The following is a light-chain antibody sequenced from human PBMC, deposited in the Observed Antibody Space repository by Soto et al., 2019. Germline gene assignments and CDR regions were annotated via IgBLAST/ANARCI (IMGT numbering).Light chain of an antibody. CDR2: DAS. J-gene: IGKJ4*01. Sequence: EIVLTQSPATLSLSPGERATLSCRASQSVVRYLAWYQQKPGQAPRLLIFDASNRATGIPARFSGSGSGTDFTLTISSLAPEDCAVYYCQQRSNWPTTFGGGTKVEIK. CDR3: QQRSNWPTT. CDR1: QSVVRY. V-gene: IGKV3-11*01.